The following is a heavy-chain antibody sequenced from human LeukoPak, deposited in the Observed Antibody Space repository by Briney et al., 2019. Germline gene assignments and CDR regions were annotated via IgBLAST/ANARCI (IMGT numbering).Heavy chain of an antibody. V-gene: IGHV1-18*01. J-gene: IGHJ6*03. CDR2: ISVYNGNT. Sequence: GASVKVSCKASGYTFTSYGINWVRQAPGQGLEWVGWISVYNGNTNYGQNLQDRVTLTTDTSTSTAYMELRSLRSDDTAVYYCARDWDQLVPSKGGPPRYFYFMDVWGKGTSVIVSS. D-gene: IGHD3-10*01. CDR1: GYTFTSYG. CDR3: ARDWDQLVPSKGGPPRYFYFMDV.